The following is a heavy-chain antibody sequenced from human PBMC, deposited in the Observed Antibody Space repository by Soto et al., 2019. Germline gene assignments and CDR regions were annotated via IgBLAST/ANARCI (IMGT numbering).Heavy chain of an antibody. D-gene: IGHD3-3*01. CDR2: IDILSTTI. Sequence: VQLVESGGGLVQPGGSLRLSCAASGFTFGSYSMNWVRQAPGKGLEWVSYIDILSTTIYYADSVKGRFTISRDNAKNSLYLQVNSLRAEDTAVYYCARSVGTIFGVVITRSDYWGQGTLVTVSS. CDR3: ARSVGTIFGVVITRSDY. CDR1: GFTFGSYS. J-gene: IGHJ4*02. V-gene: IGHV3-48*01.